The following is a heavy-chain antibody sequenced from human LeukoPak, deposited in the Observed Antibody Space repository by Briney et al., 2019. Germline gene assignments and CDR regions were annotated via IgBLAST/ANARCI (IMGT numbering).Heavy chain of an antibody. V-gene: IGHV3-30*02. D-gene: IGHD3-16*01. CDR3: AKGLVPGGGY. Sequence: GGSLRLSCIASGFSFNTSDMHWVRQAPGKGLEWLAVIRFDGTSQYYVDSVKGRFTISRDNSKNTIFLQMNSLSPEDTAVYYCAKGLVPGGGYWGQGAQVTVSS. CDR2: IRFDGTSQ. CDR1: GFSFNTSD. J-gene: IGHJ4*02.